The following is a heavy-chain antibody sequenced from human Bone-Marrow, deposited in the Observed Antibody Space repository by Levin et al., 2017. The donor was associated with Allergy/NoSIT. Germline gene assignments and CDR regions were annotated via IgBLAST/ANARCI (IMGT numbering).Heavy chain of an antibody. CDR2: ISYDGSNK. Sequence: PGESLKISCAASGFTFSSYGMHWVRQAPGKGLEWVAVISYDGSNKYYADSVKGRFTISRDNSKNTLYLQMNSLRAEDTAVYYCAKDGRYYYDSSSPPPIWFDPWGQGTLVTVSS. D-gene: IGHD3-22*01. CDR3: AKDGRYYYDSSSPPPIWFDP. V-gene: IGHV3-30*18. CDR1: GFTFSSYG. J-gene: IGHJ5*02.